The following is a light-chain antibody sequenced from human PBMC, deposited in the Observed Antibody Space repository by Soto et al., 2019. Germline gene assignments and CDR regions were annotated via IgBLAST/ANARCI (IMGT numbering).Light chain of an antibody. CDR1: QSVSRDY. V-gene: IGKV3-20*01. CDR3: QHYGNSPPSVT. Sequence: EIVFTQSPATLSLSPGERATLSCRASQSVSRDYLVWYQQKPGQAPRLLIYGASSRATGIPDRFSGSGSGTDFTLTISRLEPEDFAVYYCQHYGNSPPSVTFGPGTKVDIK. J-gene: IGKJ3*01. CDR2: GAS.